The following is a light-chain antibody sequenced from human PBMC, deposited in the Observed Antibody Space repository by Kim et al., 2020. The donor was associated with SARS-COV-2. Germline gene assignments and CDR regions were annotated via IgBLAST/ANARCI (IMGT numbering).Light chain of an antibody. V-gene: IGKV1-9*01. CDR3: QQLNSYPHT. J-gene: IGKJ3*01. CDR2: AAS. CDR1: QGISSY. Sequence: AVVGARVTITCRASQGISSYLAWYQQKPVKAPKLLIYAASTLQSGVPSRFSGSGSGTEFTLTISSLQPEDFATYYCQQLNSYPHTFGPGTKVDIK.